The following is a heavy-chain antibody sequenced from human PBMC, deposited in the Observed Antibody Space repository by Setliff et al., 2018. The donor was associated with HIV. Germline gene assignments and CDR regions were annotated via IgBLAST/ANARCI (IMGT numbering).Heavy chain of an antibody. V-gene: IGHV1-18*01. CDR3: ARDPRYTSVWFRNGGVDY. CDR1: GYTFSSYG. CDR2: VSNEGDT. J-gene: IGHJ4*02. D-gene: IGHD6-19*01. Sequence: ASVKVSCKASGYTFSSYGISWVRQAPGQGLEWVGWVSNEGDTNYAQKYQDRVTLTTDTTTTTAYMELRGLRSDDTAVYYCARDPRYTSVWFRNGGVDYWGQGTLVTVSS.